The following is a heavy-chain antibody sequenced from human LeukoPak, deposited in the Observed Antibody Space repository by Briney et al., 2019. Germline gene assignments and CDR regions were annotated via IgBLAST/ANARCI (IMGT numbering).Heavy chain of an antibody. CDR2: ISGSGGST. Sequence: GGSLRLSCAASGFTFSSYAMSWVRQAPRKGLEWVSAISGSGGSTYYADSVKGRFTISRDNSKNTLYLQMNSLRAEDTAVYYCAAGGVAALNWFDPWGQGTLVTVSS. J-gene: IGHJ5*02. CDR1: GFTFSSYA. D-gene: IGHD3-16*01. CDR3: AAGGVAALNWFDP. V-gene: IGHV3-23*01.